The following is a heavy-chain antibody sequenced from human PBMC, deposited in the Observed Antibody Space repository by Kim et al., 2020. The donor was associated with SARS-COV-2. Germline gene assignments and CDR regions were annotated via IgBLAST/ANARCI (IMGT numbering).Heavy chain of an antibody. J-gene: IGHJ6*02. CDR3: ATDSDRQQLGYYYYYGLDV. D-gene: IGHD6-13*01. V-gene: IGHV1-24*01. Sequence: ASVKVSCKVSGDTLTQLSMHWVRQAPGKGLEWMGSFDPEEGEIIYAQKFQGRVTMTEDTSTDTAYMELSSLRSEDTAVYYCATDSDRQQLGYYYYYGLDVWGQGTTVTVSS. CDR2: FDPEEGEI. CDR1: GDTLTQLS.